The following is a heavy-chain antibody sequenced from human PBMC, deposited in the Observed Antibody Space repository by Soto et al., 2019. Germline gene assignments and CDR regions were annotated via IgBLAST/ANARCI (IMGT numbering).Heavy chain of an antibody. V-gene: IGHV4-4*02. J-gene: IGHJ5*02. CDR3: ARVPDR. CDR1: GGSISSSNW. D-gene: IGHD2-2*01. Sequence: SETLSLTCAVSGGSISSSNWWSWVRQPPGKGLGWIGEIYHSGSTNYNPSLKSRVTISVDTSKNQFSLKLSSVTAADTAVYYCARVPDRWGQGTLVTVS. CDR2: IYHSGST.